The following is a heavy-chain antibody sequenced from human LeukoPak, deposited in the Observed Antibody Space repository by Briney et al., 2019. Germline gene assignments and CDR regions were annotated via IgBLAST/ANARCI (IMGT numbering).Heavy chain of an antibody. D-gene: IGHD5-12*01. CDR3: AREESGYDSDY. CDR2: ISSSSSYI. Sequence: GGFLRLSCAASGFTFSSYSMNWVRQAPGKGLEWVSSISSSSSYIYYADSVKGRFTISRDNAKNSLYLQMNSLRAEDTAVYYCAREESGYDSDYWGQGTLVTVSS. J-gene: IGHJ4*02. CDR1: GFTFSSYS. V-gene: IGHV3-21*01.